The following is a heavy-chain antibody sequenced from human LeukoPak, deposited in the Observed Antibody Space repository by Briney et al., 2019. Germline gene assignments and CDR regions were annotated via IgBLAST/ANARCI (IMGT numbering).Heavy chain of an antibody. D-gene: IGHD6-19*01. CDR1: GGSFSGYY. Sequence: SETLSLTCAVYGGSFSGYYWSWIRQPPGKGLEWIGEINHSGSTNYNPSLKSRVTISVDTSKNQFPLKLSSVTAADTAVYYCARGSRYSSGWYPFDYWGQGTLVTVSS. CDR2: INHSGST. J-gene: IGHJ4*02. CDR3: ARGSRYSSGWYPFDY. V-gene: IGHV4-34*01.